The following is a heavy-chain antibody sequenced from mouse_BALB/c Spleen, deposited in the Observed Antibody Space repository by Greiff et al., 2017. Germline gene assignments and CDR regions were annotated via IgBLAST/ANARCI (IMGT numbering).Heavy chain of an antibody. CDR1: GFTFSSFG. J-gene: IGHJ4*01. CDR2: ISSGSSTI. CDR3: ARSGYDGYYNAMDY. D-gene: IGHD2-3*01. Sequence: EVKLQESGGGLVQPGGSRKLSCAASGFTFSSFGMHWVRQAPEKGLEWVAYISSGSSTIYYADTVKGRFTISRDNPKNTLFLQMTSLRSEDTAMYYCARSGYDGYYNAMDYWGQGTSVTVSS. V-gene: IGHV5-17*02.